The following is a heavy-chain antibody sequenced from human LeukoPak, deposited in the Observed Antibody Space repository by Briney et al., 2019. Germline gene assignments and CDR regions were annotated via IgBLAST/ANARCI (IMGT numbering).Heavy chain of an antibody. J-gene: IGHJ4*02. CDR3: GRGRAQRPAFDY. CDR1: GGSFSGYY. Sequence: SETMSLTCAVYGGSFSGYYWSWIRQPPGKGLEWIGEINHSGSTNYNPSLKSRVTISVDTSKNQFSLKLSSVTAADTAVYYCGRGRAQRPAFDYWGQGTLVTVSS. D-gene: IGHD4/OR15-4a*01. CDR2: INHSGST. V-gene: IGHV4-34*01.